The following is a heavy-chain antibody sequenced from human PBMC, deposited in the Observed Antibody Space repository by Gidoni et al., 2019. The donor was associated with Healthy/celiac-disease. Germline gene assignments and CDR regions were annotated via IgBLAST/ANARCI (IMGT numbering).Heavy chain of an antibody. J-gene: IGHJ5*02. D-gene: IGHD3-3*01. CDR1: GYPFTSYY. CDR3: LLTYYDFWSGYYDGVDWFDP. CDR2: INPSGGST. V-gene: IGHV1-46*01. Sequence: QVQLVQSGAEVKKPGASVKVSCKASGYPFTSYYMHWVRQAPGQGLEWMGIINPSGGSTSYAQKFQGRVTMTRDTSTSTVYMELSSLRSEDTAVYYCLLTYYDFWSGYYDGVDWFDPWGQGTLVTVSS.